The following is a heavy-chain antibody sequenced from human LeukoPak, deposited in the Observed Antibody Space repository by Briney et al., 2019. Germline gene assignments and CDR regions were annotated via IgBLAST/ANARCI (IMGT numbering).Heavy chain of an antibody. CDR2: ISGSGGST. D-gene: IGHD3-22*01. J-gene: IGHJ4*02. CDR3: AKPMYYYDSSGYYTTNQYYFDY. CDR1: GFTFSSYT. V-gene: IGHV3-23*01. Sequence: PGGSLRLSCAASGFTFSSYTMSWVRQAPGKGLEWVSAISGSGGSTYYADSVKGRFTISRDNSKNTLYLQMNSLRAEDTAVYYCAKPMYYYDSSGYYTTNQYYFDYWGQGTLVTVSS.